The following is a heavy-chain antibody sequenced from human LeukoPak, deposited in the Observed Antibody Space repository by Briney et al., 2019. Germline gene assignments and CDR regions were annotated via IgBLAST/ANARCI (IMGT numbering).Heavy chain of an antibody. D-gene: IGHD2-15*01. CDR3: AKVRDCSGGSCYAKHAFDI. CDR1: GFTFSSYA. J-gene: IGHJ3*02. Sequence: PGGSLRLSCAASGFTFSSYAMSWVRQAPGKGLEWVSAISGSGGSTYYADSVKGRFTISRDNSKNTLYLQMNSLRAEDTAVYYCAKVRDCSGGSCYAKHAFDIWGQGTMVTVSS. V-gene: IGHV3-23*01. CDR2: ISGSGGST.